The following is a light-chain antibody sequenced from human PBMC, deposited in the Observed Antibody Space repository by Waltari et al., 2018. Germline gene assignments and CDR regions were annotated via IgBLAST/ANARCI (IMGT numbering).Light chain of an antibody. Sequence: DIVMTQSPDSLAVSLGERATINCKSSPSVLYSSNNKNYFGWYQQKPGQPPKLLIYWASTRESGVPDRFSGSGSGTDFTLTISSLQAEDASVYYCHQYYSSLHTFGQGTKLEIK. CDR3: HQYYSSLHT. CDR2: WAS. J-gene: IGKJ2*01. CDR1: PSVLYSSNNKNY. V-gene: IGKV4-1*01.